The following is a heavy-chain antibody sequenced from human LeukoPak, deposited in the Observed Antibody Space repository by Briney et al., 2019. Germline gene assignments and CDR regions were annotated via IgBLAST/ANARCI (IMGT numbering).Heavy chain of an antibody. J-gene: IGHJ4*02. CDR1: GYTFTTYD. CDR2: MNPDSGDT. Sequence: VSVKVSCKASGYTFTTYDINWVRQATGQGLEWMGWMNPDSGDTGYAQKFQGRVTMTRNTSISTAYLELSSLTSDDTAVYYCARGQRSTLFGVAVEDWGQGSLVTVSS. V-gene: IGHV1-8*01. CDR3: ARGQRSTLFGVAVED. D-gene: IGHD3-3*01.